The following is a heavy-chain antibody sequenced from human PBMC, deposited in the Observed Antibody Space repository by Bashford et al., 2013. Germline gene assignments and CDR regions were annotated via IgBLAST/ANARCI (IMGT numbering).Heavy chain of an antibody. J-gene: IGHJ4*02. Sequence: SETLSLTCTVSGGSISSYYWSWIRQPAGKGLEWIGRIYTSGSTNYNPSLKSRVTLSVDTSKNQFSLRLSSVTAADTAMYYCARDWSYYASGSPFEYWGQGTLVTVSS. CDR2: IYTSGST. V-gene: IGHV4-4*07. D-gene: IGHD3-10*01. CDR1: GGSISSYY. CDR3: ARDWSYYASGSPFEY.